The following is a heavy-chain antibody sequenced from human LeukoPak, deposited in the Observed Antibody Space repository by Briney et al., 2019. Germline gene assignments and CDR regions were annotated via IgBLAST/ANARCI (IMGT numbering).Heavy chain of an antibody. CDR2: INHSGST. V-gene: IGHV4-34*01. Sequence: GSLRLSCAASGFTFSSYWMSWIRQPPGKGLEWIGEINHSGSTNYNPSLKSRVTISVDTSKNQFSLKLSSVTAADTAVYYCARATRKTIAGSYVSLWFDPWGQGTLVTVSS. CDR3: ARATRKTIAGSYVSLWFDP. J-gene: IGHJ5*02. D-gene: IGHD1-26*01. CDR1: GFTFSSYW.